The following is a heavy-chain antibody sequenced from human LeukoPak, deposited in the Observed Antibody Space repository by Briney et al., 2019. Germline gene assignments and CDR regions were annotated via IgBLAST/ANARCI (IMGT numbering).Heavy chain of an antibody. CDR2: IYHSGST. Sequence: SGTLSLTCAVSGGSISSSNWWSWVRQPPGKGLEWIGEIYHSGSTNYNPSLKSRVTISVDKSKNQFSLKLSSVTAADTAVYYCARGRGSSWSVSADWFDPWGQGTLVTVSS. D-gene: IGHD6-13*01. J-gene: IGHJ5*02. CDR1: GGSISSSNW. CDR3: ARGRGSSWSVSADWFDP. V-gene: IGHV4-4*02.